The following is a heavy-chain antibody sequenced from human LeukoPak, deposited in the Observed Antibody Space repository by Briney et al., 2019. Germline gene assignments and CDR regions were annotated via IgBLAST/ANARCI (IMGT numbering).Heavy chain of an antibody. CDR2: IYHSGST. CDR3: ATSGFGETPFDY. Sequence: SETLPLTCAVSGYSISSGYYWGWIRQPPGRGLEWIGSIYHSGSTYYNPSLKSRVTISVDTSKNQFSLKLSSVTAADTAVYYCATSGFGETPFDYWGQGTLVTVSS. D-gene: IGHD3-10*01. CDR1: GYSISSGYY. J-gene: IGHJ4*02. V-gene: IGHV4-38-2*01.